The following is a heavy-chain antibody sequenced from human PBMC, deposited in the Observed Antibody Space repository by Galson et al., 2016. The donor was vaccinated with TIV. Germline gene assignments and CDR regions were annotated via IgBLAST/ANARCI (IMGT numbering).Heavy chain of an antibody. J-gene: IGHJ4*02. D-gene: IGHD2-15*01. V-gene: IGHV3-15*01. CDR2: IKSNFDGGTT. Sequence: SLRLSCAASGFIFSNAWMSWVRQAPGKGLEWVGRIKSNFDGGTTDYAEPVKGSFTISRQDSKNTLFLQMNRLKTEDTAVYYCTTELGYCSGGYCYYFDYWGQGTLVTVSS. CDR1: GFIFSNAW. CDR3: TTELGYCSGGYCYYFDY.